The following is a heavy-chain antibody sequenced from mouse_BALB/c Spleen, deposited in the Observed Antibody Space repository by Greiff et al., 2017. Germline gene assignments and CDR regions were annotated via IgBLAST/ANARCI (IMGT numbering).Heavy chain of an antibody. CDR2: ISYSGST. Sequence: EVQLQQSGPGLVKPSQSLSLTCTVTGYSITSDYAWNWIRQLPGNKLEWMGYISYSGSTSYNPSLKSRISITRDTSKNQFFLQLNSVTTEDTATYYCARGHDPWYFDVWGAGTTVTVSS. V-gene: IGHV3-2*02. CDR1: GYSITSDYA. J-gene: IGHJ1*01. D-gene: IGHD2-3*01. CDR3: ARGHDPWYFDV.